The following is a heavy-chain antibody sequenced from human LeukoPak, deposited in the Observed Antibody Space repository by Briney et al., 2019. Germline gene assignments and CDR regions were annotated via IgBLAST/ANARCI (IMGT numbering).Heavy chain of an antibody. J-gene: IGHJ4*02. V-gene: IGHV3-13*01. CDR2: IGTAGDT. D-gene: IGHD4-17*01. Sequence: PGGSLRLSCAASGFTFSGYDMHWVRQATGKGLEWVSAIGTAGDTYYPGSVKGRFTISRENAKNSLYLQMNSLRAGDTAVYYCARVDPTQDYGDYYDYWGQGTLVTVSS. CDR1: GFTFSGYD. CDR3: ARVDPTQDYGDYYDY.